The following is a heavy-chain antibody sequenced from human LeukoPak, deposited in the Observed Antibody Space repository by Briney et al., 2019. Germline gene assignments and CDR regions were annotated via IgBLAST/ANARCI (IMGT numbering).Heavy chain of an antibody. D-gene: IGHD3-3*01. CDR1: GGSISSGDYY. CDR3: ARGFLEWLPIDY. CDR2: IYYSGST. Sequence: PSQTLSLTCSVSGGSISSGDYYWSWIRQAPGKGLEWIGYIYYSGSTYYNPSLKSRVTISVDTSKNQFSLKLSSVTAADTAVYYCARGFLEWLPIDYWGQGTLVTVSS. J-gene: IGHJ4*02. V-gene: IGHV4-30-4*08.